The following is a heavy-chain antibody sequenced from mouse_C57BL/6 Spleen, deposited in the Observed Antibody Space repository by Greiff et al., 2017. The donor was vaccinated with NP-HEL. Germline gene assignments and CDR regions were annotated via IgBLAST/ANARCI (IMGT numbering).Heavy chain of an antibody. CDR2: ISDGGSYT. CDR3: ARDHWDGYFDV. J-gene: IGHJ1*03. D-gene: IGHD4-1*01. V-gene: IGHV5-4*01. Sequence: VQLKESGGGLVKPGGSLKLSCAASGFTFSSYAMSWVRQTPEKRLEWVATISDGGSYTYYPDNVKGRFTISRDNAKNNLYLQMSHLKSEDTAMYYCARDHWDGYFDVWGTGTTVTVSS. CDR1: GFTFSSYA.